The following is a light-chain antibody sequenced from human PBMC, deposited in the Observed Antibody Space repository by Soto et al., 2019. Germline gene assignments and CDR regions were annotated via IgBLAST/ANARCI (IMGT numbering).Light chain of an antibody. Sequence: DIQMTQSPSSLSASIGDRVTITCRPSQSISTYLHWYQQKPGEAPKLLIPGASSLQSGIPSRFSGNGSGTEFTLSITSLQREDFAIYFCQQSYSTLYTFGQGTKLEIK. CDR1: QSISTY. V-gene: IGKV1-39*01. CDR3: QQSYSTLYT. J-gene: IGKJ2*01. CDR2: GAS.